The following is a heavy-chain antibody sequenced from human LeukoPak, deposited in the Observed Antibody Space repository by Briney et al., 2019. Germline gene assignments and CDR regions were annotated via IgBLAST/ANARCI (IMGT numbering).Heavy chain of an antibody. J-gene: IGHJ4*02. V-gene: IGHV4-61*02. Sequence: PSETLSLTCTVSGGSISSGSYYWSWIRQPAGKGLERIGRIYTSGSTNYNPSLKSRVTISVDTSKNQFSLKLSSVTAADTAVYYCARDQVAAAGIGGSLMDWGQGTLVTVSS. CDR1: GGSISSGSYY. CDR2: IYTSGST. D-gene: IGHD6-13*01. CDR3: ARDQVAAAGIGGSLMD.